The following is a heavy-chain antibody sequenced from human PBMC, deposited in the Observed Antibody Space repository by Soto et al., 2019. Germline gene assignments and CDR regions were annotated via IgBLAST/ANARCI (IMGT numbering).Heavy chain of an antibody. CDR2: IIPIFNST. Sequence: QVQLVQSGAEVKTPGSSLKVSCKVSGSRFSNYVISWVRQAPGHGLEWLGRIIPIFNSTKYAQSFQGRVTITADKSTSTASLELSSLRSADRAVYYCAREGRGKKAGYNGLVSLGYWGQGTLVTVSS. D-gene: IGHD2-2*02. J-gene: IGHJ4*02. CDR1: GSRFSNYV. CDR3: AREGRGKKAGYNGLVSLGY. V-gene: IGHV1-69*06.